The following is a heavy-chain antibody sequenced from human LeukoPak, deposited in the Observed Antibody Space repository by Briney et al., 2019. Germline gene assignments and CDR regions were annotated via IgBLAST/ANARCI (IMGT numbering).Heavy chain of an antibody. V-gene: IGHV3-74*01. Sequence: GGSLRLSCAASGFTFSSFWMHWVRQAPGKGLVWVSRIKSDGSTTSYADSVKGRFTISRDNAKNSLYLQMNSLRAEDTAVYYCARDTAGITMRGKFDYWGQGTLVTVSS. CDR2: IKSDGSTT. CDR3: ARDTAGITMRGKFDY. CDR1: GFTFSSFW. D-gene: IGHD3-22*01. J-gene: IGHJ4*02.